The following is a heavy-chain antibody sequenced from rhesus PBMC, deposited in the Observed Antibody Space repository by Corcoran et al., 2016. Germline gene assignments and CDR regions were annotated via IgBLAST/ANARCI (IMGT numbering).Heavy chain of an antibody. CDR1: GFTSSDHY. Sequence: EVQLVESGGGLVQPGGSLRLSCAASGFTSSDHYMYWVRQSPGKGVGWVVFSKTTAYGGTTEYAAAVKSRFTSSRVDSKSIAYLQMNSLKTEDTAVYYCTRPDPSGYSFYYGLDSWGQGVVVTVSS. D-gene: IGHD5-24*01. CDR2: SKTTAYGGTT. J-gene: IGHJ6*01. CDR3: TRPDPSGYSFYYGLDS. V-gene: IGHV3-184*01.